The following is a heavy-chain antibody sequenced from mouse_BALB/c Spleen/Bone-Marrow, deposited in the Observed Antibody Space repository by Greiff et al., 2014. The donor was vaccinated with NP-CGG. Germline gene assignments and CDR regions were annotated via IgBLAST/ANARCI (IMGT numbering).Heavy chain of an antibody. CDR3: TRYTYGDYPYYYAMDY. CDR2: INPSNGGT. V-gene: IGHV1S81*02. CDR1: GYTFTSYY. J-gene: IGHJ4*01. Sequence: QVQLKESGAELVKPGASVKLSCKASGYTFTSYYMYWVKQRPGQGLEWIGGINPSNGGTNFNEKFKSKATLTVDKSSSAAYMQLGSLTSEDSAVHYCTRYTYGDYPYYYAMDYWGQGTSVTVSS. D-gene: IGHD2-13*01.